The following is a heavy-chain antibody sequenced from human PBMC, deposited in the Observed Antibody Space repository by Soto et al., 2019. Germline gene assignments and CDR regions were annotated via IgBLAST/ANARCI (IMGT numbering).Heavy chain of an antibody. D-gene: IGHD3-10*01. CDR3: ARVYGSGAYYGMDV. CDR1: GGTFSSYA. V-gene: IGHV1-69*12. J-gene: IGHJ6*02. CDR2: IIPIFGTA. Sequence: QVQLVQSGAEVKKPGSSVKVSCKASGGTFSSYAISWVRQAPGQGLEWMGGIIPIFGTANYAQKFQGRVTITADESTSTADMELSSLRSEDTAVYYCARVYGSGAYYGMDVWGQGTTVTVSS.